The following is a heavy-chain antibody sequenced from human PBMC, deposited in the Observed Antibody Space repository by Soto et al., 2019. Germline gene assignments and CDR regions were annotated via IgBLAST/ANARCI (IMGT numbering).Heavy chain of an antibody. J-gene: IGHJ4*02. Sequence: QVQLVQSGAEVKKPGSSVKVSCKASGGTFSSYAISWVRQAPGQGLEWMGGIIPIFGTANYAQKFQGRVTITADESTSPAYMELSSLRSEDTAVYYCARASAQGGKRLAIQDFDYWGQGTLVTVSS. CDR3: ARASAQGGKRLAIQDFDY. D-gene: IGHD3-16*01. CDR2: IIPIFGTA. V-gene: IGHV1-69*12. CDR1: GGTFSSYA.